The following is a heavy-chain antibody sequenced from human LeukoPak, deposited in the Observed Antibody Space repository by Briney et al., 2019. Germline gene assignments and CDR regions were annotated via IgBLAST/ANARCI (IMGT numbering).Heavy chain of an antibody. V-gene: IGHV4-34*01. CDR3: ARVNNWFDP. Sequence: SETLSLTCAVYGGSFSANYSGWNRHPPGKGLEWIGEIHHIGFPNYNTSLKSRFTISVDTSKNQFSLKLSSVTAADTAVYYCARVNNWFDPWGQGTLVTVSS. J-gene: IGHJ5*02. CDR2: IHHIGFP. CDR1: GGSFSANY.